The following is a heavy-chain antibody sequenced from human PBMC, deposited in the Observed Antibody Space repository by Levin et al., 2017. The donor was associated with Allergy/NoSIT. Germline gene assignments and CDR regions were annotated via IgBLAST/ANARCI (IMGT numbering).Heavy chain of an antibody. CDR3: TRLANGIPSDN. V-gene: IGHV4-39*01. CDR1: GGSVSDGLYH. J-gene: IGHJ4*02. D-gene: IGHD1-1*01. Sequence: SETLSLTCSVSGGSVSDGLYHWGWIRQPPGKGLEWIASAYYLGNTYYNPSLKSRVTISVDTSKNQFSLKVTSATAADTAVYYCTRLANGIPSDNWGQGTLVTVSS. CDR2: AYYLGNT.